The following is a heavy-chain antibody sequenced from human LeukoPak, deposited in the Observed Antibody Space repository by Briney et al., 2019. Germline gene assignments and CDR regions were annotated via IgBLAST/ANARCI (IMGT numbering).Heavy chain of an antibody. J-gene: IGHJ4*02. CDR2: ISGSGGST. CDR3: AKVLLALNWRWLRDQYYFDY. D-gene: IGHD5-24*01. Sequence: PGGSLRLSCAASGFTFSSYAMSWVRQAPGKGLEWVSAISGSGGSTYYADSVKGRFTISRDNSKNTLYLQMNSLRAEDTAVYYCAKVLLALNWRWLRDQYYFDYWGQGTLVTVSS. V-gene: IGHV3-23*01. CDR1: GFTFSSYA.